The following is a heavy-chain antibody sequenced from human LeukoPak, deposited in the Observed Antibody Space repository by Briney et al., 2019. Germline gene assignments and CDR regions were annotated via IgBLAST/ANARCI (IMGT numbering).Heavy chain of an antibody. V-gene: IGHV3-30*18. CDR3: AKDFRVVPAAIWWPPSNNWFDP. D-gene: IGHD2-2*02. Sequence: PGGSLRLSCAASGFTFSSYGMHWVRQAPGKGLEWVAVISYDGSNKYYADSVKGRFTISRDNSKNTLYLQMNSLRAEGTAVYYCAKDFRVVPAAIWWPPSNNWFDPWGQGTLVTVSS. J-gene: IGHJ5*02. CDR1: GFTFSSYG. CDR2: ISYDGSNK.